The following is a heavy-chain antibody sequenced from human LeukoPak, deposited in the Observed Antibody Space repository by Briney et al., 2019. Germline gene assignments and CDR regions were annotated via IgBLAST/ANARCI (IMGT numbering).Heavy chain of an antibody. CDR2: MNPNSGNT. D-gene: IGHD5-12*01. J-gene: IGHJ6*02. CDR3: ARVHSGYESGMDV. V-gene: IGHV1-8*02. CDR1: GYTFTSND. Sequence: ASVKVSCKASGYTFTSNDINWVRQATGQGLEWMGWMNPNSGNTGYAQKFQGWVTMTRDTSISTAYMELSRLRSDDTAVYYCARVHSGYESGMDVWGQGTTVTVSS.